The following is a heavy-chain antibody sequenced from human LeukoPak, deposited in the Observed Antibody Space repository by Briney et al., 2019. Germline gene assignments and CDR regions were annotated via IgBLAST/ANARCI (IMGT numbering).Heavy chain of an antibody. CDR2: ISSSSTYI. CDR3: TTTGLSGYYDCSGYYYFDY. V-gene: IGHV3-21*03. D-gene: IGHD3-22*01. J-gene: IGHJ4*02. Sequence: GGSLRLSCAASGFTFSTYSMNWVRQAPGKGLEWVSSISSSSTYIYYADSVKGRFTISRDNAKNSLYLQMNSLKTEDTAVYYCTTTGLSGYYDCSGYYYFDYWGQGTLVTVSS. CDR1: GFTFSTYS.